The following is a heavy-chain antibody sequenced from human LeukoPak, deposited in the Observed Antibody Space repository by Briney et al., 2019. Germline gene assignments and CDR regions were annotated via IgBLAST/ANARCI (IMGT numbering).Heavy chain of an antibody. CDR3: AREYGDFDY. CDR1: GGSINNYY. CDR2: INASGRT. Sequence: SETLSLTCTLSGGSINNYYWSWIRQPAGKGLEWIGRINASGRTNYNSALKSRVTMPVDTSKNQFSLKVKSVTAADTAVYYCAREYGDFDYWGQGTLATVSS. V-gene: IGHV4-4*07. D-gene: IGHD4-17*01. J-gene: IGHJ4*02.